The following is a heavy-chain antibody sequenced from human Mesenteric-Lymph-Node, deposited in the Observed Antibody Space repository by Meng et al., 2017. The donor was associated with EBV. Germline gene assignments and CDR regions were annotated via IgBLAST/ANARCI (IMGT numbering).Heavy chain of an antibody. CDR3: VRVVGRPTKKGLVGCVISSCHRFDP. V-gene: IGHV4-34*01. CDR2: INHSGST. D-gene: IGHD6-13*01. Sequence: QVQLQQWGAGLLKSSETLSLTCAVXXXSFSFYYWSWIRQPPGKGLEWIGEINHSGSTNYNPSLKSRVIISIDTSKNQFSLKLSSVTAADTAVYYCVRVVGRPTKKGLVGCVISSCHRFDPWGQGSLVTVSS. CDR1: XXSFSFYY. J-gene: IGHJ5*02.